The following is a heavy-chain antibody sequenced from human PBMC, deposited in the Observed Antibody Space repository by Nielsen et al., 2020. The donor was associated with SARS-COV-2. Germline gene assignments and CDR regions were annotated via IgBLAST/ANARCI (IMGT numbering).Heavy chain of an antibody. CDR3: AREWELERGRFDP. CDR1: GGSFSGYY. CDR2: INHSGST. J-gene: IGHJ5*02. D-gene: IGHD1-1*01. V-gene: IGHV4-34*01. Sequence: SEILSLTCAVYGGSFSGYYWSWIRQPPGKGLEWIGEINHSGSTNYSPSLKSRVTISVDTSKNQFSLKLSSVTAADTAVYYCAREWELERGRFDPWGQGTLVTVSS.